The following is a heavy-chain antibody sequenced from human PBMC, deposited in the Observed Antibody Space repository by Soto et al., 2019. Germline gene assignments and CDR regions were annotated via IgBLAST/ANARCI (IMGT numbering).Heavy chain of an antibody. V-gene: IGHV1-69*13. J-gene: IGHJ4*02. CDR2: IIPIFGTA. Sequence: ASVKVSCKASGGTFSSYAISWVRQAPGQGLEWMGGIIPIFGTANYAQKFQGRVTITADESTSTAYMELSSLRSEDTAVYYCARDHDFYDSSGPAMDYWGQGTLVTVSS. CDR3: ARDHDFYDSSGPAMDY. D-gene: IGHD3-22*01. CDR1: GGTFSSYA.